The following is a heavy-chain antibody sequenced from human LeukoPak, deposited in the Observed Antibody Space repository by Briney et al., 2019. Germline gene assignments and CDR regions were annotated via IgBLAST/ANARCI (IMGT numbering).Heavy chain of an antibody. CDR2: IIPIFGTA. D-gene: IGHD5-18*01. V-gene: IGHV1-69*05. J-gene: IGHJ4*02. CDR3: AREGGYSYGPAFDY. CDR1: GGTFSSYA. Sequence: SVKVSCKAFGGTFSSYAISWVRQAPGQGLEWMGGIIPIFGTANYAQKFQGRVTITTDESTSTAYMELSSLRSEDTAVYYCAREGGYSYGPAFDYWGQGTLVTVSS.